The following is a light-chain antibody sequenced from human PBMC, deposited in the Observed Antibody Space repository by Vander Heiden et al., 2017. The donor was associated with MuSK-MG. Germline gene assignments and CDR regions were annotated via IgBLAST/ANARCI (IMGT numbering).Light chain of an antibody. V-gene: IGLV3-21*04. Sequence: SFLLTQSLSASVAPRKTARITCGGNNSGSKSVHWYQQKPGQAPVLVIYYDSDRPSGIPERFSGSNSGNTATLTISRVEAGDEADYYCQVWDSSSDHPVVFGGGTKLTVL. CDR3: QVWDSSSDHPVV. CDR2: YDS. J-gene: IGLJ2*01. CDR1: NSGSKS.